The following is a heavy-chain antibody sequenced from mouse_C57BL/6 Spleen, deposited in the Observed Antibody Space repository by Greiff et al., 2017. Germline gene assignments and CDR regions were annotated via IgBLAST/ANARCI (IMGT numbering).Heavy chain of an antibody. CDR1: GFTFSSYG. V-gene: IGHV5-6*01. D-gene: IGHD3-2*02. Sequence: EVQVVESGGDLVKPGGSLKLSCAASGFTFSSYGMSWVRQTPDKRLEWVATISSGGSYTYDPDSVKGRFTISRDNAKNTVYLQMSSLKSEDTAMYYCARNESSGSSYYFDYWGQGTTLTVSS. J-gene: IGHJ2*01. CDR2: ISSGGSYT. CDR3: ARNESSGSSYYFDY.